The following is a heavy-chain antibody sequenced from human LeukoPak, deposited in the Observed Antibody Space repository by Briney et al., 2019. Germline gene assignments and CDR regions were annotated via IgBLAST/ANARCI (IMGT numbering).Heavy chain of an antibody. CDR2: ISGSGGST. CDR3: TTRQSADVLLWFRAFLDPFAY. CDR1: GFTFSSYS. Sequence: PGGSLRLSCAASGFTFSSYSMSWVRQAPGKGLEWVSSISGSGGSTYYADSVKGRFTISRDNSKNTLYLQMNSLRAEDTAVYYFTTRQSADVLLWFRAFLDPFAYWGQGTLVTVSS. V-gene: IGHV3-23*01. D-gene: IGHD3-10*01. J-gene: IGHJ4*02.